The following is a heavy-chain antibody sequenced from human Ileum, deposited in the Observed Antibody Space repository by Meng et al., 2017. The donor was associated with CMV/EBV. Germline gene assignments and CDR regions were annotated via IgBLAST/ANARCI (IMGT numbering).Heavy chain of an antibody. Sequence: GGSLRLSCAASGFTFRHYSMNWVRQAPGKGLEWVANINRDGSDKYYVDSVKGRFTMSRDNAKNSLYLQMNSLRAEDTAVYYCARDTGPNTFDYWGQGTLVTVSS. D-gene: IGHD2-8*01. V-gene: IGHV3-7*03. J-gene: IGHJ4*02. CDR1: GFTFRHYS. CDR3: ARDTGPNTFDY. CDR2: INRDGSDK.